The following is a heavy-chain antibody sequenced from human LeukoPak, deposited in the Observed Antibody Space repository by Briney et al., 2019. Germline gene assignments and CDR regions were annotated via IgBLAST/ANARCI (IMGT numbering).Heavy chain of an antibody. CDR1: GFTFSSYW. CDR2: INSDGSST. D-gene: IGHD5-24*01. J-gene: IGHJ4*02. V-gene: IGHV3-74*01. CDR3: ARDRGRRRDGYNYPFDY. Sequence: GGSLRLSCAASGFTFSSYWMHWVRQAPGKGLVWVSRINSDGSSTSYADSVKGRFTISRDNAKNTLYLQMNSLRAEGTAVYYCARDRGRRRDGYNYPFDYWGQGTLVTVSS.